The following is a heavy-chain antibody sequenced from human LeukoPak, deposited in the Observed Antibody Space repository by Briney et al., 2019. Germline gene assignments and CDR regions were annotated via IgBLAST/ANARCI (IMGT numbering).Heavy chain of an antibody. J-gene: IGHJ5*02. D-gene: IGHD6-13*01. V-gene: IGHV4-38-2*02. CDR2: IYHSGST. Sequence: PSETLSLTCTVSGYSISSGYYWGWIRQPPGKGLEWIGSIYHSGSTYYNPSLKSRVTISVDTSKTQFSLKLSSVTAADTAVYYCARSIAAAGTRGWFDPWGQGTLVTVSS. CDR3: ARSIAAAGTRGWFDP. CDR1: GYSISSGYY.